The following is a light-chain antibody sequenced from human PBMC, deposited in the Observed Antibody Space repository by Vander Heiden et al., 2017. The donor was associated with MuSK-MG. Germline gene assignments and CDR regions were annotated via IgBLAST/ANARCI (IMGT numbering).Light chain of an antibody. J-gene: IGKJ1*01. Sequence: EIVMTQSPATLSVSPGERATLSCRASQSVSSNLDWYQQKPGQAPRLLIYGASTRAKGIPDRFSGSGYATEFTLTSSSLQYEDFAVYNGQQDNTLWTFGQGTKVEIK. V-gene: IGKV3-15*01. CDR2: GAS. CDR3: QQDNTLWT. CDR1: QSVSSN.